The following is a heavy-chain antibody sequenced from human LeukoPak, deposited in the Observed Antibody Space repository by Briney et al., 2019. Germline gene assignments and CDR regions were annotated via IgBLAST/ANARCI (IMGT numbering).Heavy chain of an antibody. CDR3: VRDVRLGSGTSHQT. D-gene: IGHD3-10*01. CDR1: GFIFSNYE. J-gene: IGHJ4*02. V-gene: IGHV3-23*01. CDR2: VIGSGFYT. Sequence: GGSLRLSCAASGFIFSNYEMAWVRQAPGKGLEWVATVIGSGFYTRYADSVKGRFTVSRDNSENIVYLQMHSLSAEDRAIYYCVRDVRLGSGTSHQTWGQGTLVTVP.